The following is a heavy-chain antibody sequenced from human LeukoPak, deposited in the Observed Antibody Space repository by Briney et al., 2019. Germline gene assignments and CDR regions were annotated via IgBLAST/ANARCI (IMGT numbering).Heavy chain of an antibody. J-gene: IGHJ4*02. V-gene: IGHV4-39*01. CDR1: RGSISSSGYY. CDR3: ARRVGSSDCFDY. Sequence: SETLSLTCTLSRGSISSSGYYWGWIRQPPGKGLEWIGSIYYSGSTYYNPSLKSRVTISVDTSKNQFSLNLYSVTAADTAVYYCARRVGSSDCFDYWGQRTLVTVSS. CDR2: IYYSGST. D-gene: IGHD6-6*01.